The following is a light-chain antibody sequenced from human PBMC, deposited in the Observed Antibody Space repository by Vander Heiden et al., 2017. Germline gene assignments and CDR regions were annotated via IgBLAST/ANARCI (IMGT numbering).Light chain of an antibody. CDR2: WAS. Sequence: DIVMTQSPDSLAVSLGERATNNKNYLAWYQQKPGQPTKLLIYWASTRESGVPDRFSGSGSGTDFTLTISSLQAEDVAVYYCQQYYSTPLTFGGGTKVEIK. CDR1: NKNY. V-gene: IGKV4-1*01. J-gene: IGKJ4*01. CDR3: QQYYSTPLT.